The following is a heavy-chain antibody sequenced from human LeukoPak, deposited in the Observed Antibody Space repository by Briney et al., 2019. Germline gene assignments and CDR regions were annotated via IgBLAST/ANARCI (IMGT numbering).Heavy chain of an antibody. J-gene: IGHJ5*02. CDR3: AQWDSSPRGWFDP. D-gene: IGHD3-22*01. CDR1: GYSISSGRY. CDR2: IYHSGST. V-gene: IGHV4-38-2*02. Sequence: SETLSLTCTVSGYSISSGRYWGWTRQPPGKGLEWIGNIYHSGSTYYNPSLKSRVTISVDTSKNQFSLKLSSVTAADTAVYYCAQWDSSPRGWFDPWGQGTLVTVSS.